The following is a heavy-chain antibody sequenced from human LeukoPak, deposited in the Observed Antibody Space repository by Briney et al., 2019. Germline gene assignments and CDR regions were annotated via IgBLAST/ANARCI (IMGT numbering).Heavy chain of an antibody. D-gene: IGHD4-17*01. V-gene: IGHV4-59*01. CDR3: ARISGDYGDYSLYFDY. CDR1: GGSFSGYY. CDR2: IYYSGST. Sequence: SETLSLTCAVYGGSFSGYYWSWIRQPPGKGLEWIGYIYYSGSTNYNPSLKSRVTISVDTSKNQFSLKLSSVTAADTAVYYCARISGDYGDYSLYFDYWGQGTLVTVSS. J-gene: IGHJ4*02.